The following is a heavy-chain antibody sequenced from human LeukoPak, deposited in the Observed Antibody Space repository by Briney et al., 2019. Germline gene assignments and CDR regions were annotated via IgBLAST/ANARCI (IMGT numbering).Heavy chain of an antibody. V-gene: IGHV3-7*01. CDR2: IRDDGDDA. D-gene: IGHD2-2*01. CDR1: GFIFSDYW. CDR3: ARTVVEVGGASGVYDI. J-gene: IGHJ3*02. Sequence: PGGSLRLSCAASGFIFSDYWMSWVRQAPGKGLEWVANIRDDGDDAYYGDSVKGRFTISRDNAKNSVNLQMNSLRADDTALYYCARTVVEVGGASGVYDIWGQGTLVTVSS.